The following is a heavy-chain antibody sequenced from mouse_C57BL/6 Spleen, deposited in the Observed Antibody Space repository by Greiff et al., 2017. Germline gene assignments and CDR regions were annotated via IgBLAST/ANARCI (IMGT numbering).Heavy chain of an antibody. J-gene: IGHJ4*01. D-gene: IGHD2-4*01. V-gene: IGHV1-47*01. CDR3: ASGGLRRGYAMDY. Sequence: VQLQQSGAELVKPGASVKMSCKASGYTFTTYPIEWMKQNHGKSLEWIGNFHPYNDDTKYNEKFKGKATLTVEKSSSTVYLELSRLTSDDSAVYYCASGGLRRGYAMDYWGQGTSVTVSS. CDR2: FHPYNDDT. CDR1: GYTFTTYP.